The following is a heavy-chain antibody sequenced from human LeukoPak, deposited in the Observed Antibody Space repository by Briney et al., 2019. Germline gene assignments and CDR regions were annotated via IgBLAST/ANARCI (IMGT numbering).Heavy chain of an antibody. Sequence: PGGSLRLSCAASGFTFSTYWMSWVRQAPGKGLEWVANIKQDGSEKYYLDSVKGRFTISRDNAKNSLDLQMNSLRAEDTAVYLCTREAEAGIDYWGQGTLVTVSS. V-gene: IGHV3-7*01. D-gene: IGHD6-19*01. CDR2: IKQDGSEK. CDR3: TREAEAGIDY. J-gene: IGHJ4*02. CDR1: GFTFSTYW.